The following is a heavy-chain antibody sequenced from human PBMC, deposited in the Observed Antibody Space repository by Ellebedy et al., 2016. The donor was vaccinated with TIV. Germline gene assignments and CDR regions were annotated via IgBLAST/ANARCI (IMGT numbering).Heavy chain of an antibody. D-gene: IGHD3-10*01. CDR1: GFTFSSYS. V-gene: IGHV3-48*02. Sequence: PGGSLRLSCAASGFTFSSYSMNWVRQAPGKGLEWVSHISLSSSTIYYADSVKGRFTISRDNAKNSLSLQMNSLRDEDTAVYYCARGPRFGESSFDYWGQGILVTVSS. CDR3: ARGPRFGESSFDY. J-gene: IGHJ4*02. CDR2: ISLSSSTI.